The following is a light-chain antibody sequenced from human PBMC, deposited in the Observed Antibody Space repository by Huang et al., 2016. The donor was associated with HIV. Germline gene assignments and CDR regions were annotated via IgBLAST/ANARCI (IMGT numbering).Light chain of an antibody. Sequence: DIVMTQSPDSLAVSLGERATINCKSSQTILHDSDSRNYLACYQQKPGQPPKLLIHWASIRKSGVPDRCIGSGSGTDFTLTISSLQAEDVAVYYCQQYYSSPFTFGPGTNVDI. V-gene: IGKV4-1*01. J-gene: IGKJ3*01. CDR2: WAS. CDR3: QQYYSSPFT. CDR1: QTILHDSDSRNY.